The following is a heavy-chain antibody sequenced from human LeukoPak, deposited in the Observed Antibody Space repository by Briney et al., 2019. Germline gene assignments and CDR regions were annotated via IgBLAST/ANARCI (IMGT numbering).Heavy chain of an antibody. V-gene: IGHV3-48*03. CDR3: ARWGGGDSYYYYYMDV. CDR1: GFTFSSYE. J-gene: IGHJ6*03. CDR2: ISSSGSTI. D-gene: IGHD2-21*02. Sequence: GGSLRLSCAASGFTFSSYEMNWVRQAPGKGLEWVSYISSSGSTIYYADSVKGRFTISRDNAKNSLYLQMNSLRAEDTAVYYCARWGGGDSYYYYYMDVWGKGTTVTVSS.